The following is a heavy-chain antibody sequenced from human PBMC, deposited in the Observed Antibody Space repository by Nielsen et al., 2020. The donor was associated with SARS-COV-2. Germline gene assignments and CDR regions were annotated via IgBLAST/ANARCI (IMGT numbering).Heavy chain of an antibody. V-gene: IGHV3-23*01. CDR2: ISGSGGST. CDR1: GFTFSSYA. Sequence: GESLKISCAASGFTFSSYAMSWVRQAPGKGLEWVSAISGSGGSTYYADSVKGRFTISRDNSKNTLYLQMNSLRAEDTAVYYCARAFNSGYDSSDYWGQGTLVTVSS. J-gene: IGHJ4*02. CDR3: ARAFNSGYDSSDY. D-gene: IGHD5-12*01.